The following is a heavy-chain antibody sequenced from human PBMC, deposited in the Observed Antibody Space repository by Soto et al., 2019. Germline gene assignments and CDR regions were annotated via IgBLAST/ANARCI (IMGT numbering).Heavy chain of an antibody. CDR1: GYTFTSYG. V-gene: IGHV1-18*01. CDR3: ARDNPNYSSGWYFAYYYYGMDV. Sequence: ASVKVSCKASGYTFTSYGISWVRQAPGQGLEWMGWISAYNGNTNYAQKLQGRVTMTTDTSTSTAYMELRSLRSDDTAVYYCARDNPNYSSGWYFAYYYYGMDVWGQGTTVTVSS. D-gene: IGHD6-13*01. J-gene: IGHJ6*02. CDR2: ISAYNGNT.